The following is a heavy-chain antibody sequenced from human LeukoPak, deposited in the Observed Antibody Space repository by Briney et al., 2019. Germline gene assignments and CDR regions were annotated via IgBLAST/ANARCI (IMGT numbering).Heavy chain of an antibody. D-gene: IGHD1-26*01. J-gene: IGHJ6*03. Sequence: GGSLTLSCAASRFTFSSYEMNWVGQAPGKGLEWISNISGSGTVTHYADSVEGRFTISRDNAKNSLYLQMNSLRAEDTAVYYCARVDGELRGNYYYYYYMDVWGKGTTVTVSS. CDR3: ARVDGELRGNYYYYYYMDV. CDR2: ISGSGTVT. CDR1: RFTFSSYE. V-gene: IGHV3-48*03.